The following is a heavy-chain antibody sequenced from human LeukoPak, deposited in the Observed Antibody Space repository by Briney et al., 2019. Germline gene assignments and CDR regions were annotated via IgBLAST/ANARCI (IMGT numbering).Heavy chain of an antibody. V-gene: IGHV3-23*01. CDR2: ISGSGGRS. J-gene: IGHJ3*01. CDR1: GFTFSSYA. D-gene: IGHD3-3*01. Sequence: GGSLRLSCAASGFTFSSYAMSWVRQAPGKGLEWVSAISGSGGRSYYADSVKGRFTISRDNSKNTLFLQMNNLRVEDTAIYYCAKLLDFWSGRIGPDAFDVWGQGTRVTVSS. CDR3: AKLLDFWSGRIGPDAFDV.